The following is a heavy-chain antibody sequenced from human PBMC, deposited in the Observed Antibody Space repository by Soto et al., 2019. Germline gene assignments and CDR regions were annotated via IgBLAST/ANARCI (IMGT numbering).Heavy chain of an antibody. J-gene: IGHJ3*02. V-gene: IGHV1-18*01. CDR1: GYTFTSYG. CDR3: ARDNPQCSVGSCYPDAFDI. D-gene: IGHD2-15*01. Sequence: ASVKVSCEASGYTFTSYGISWVRQAPGQGLEWMGWISAYNGNTNYAQKLQGRVTMTTDTSTSTAYMELRSLRSDDTAVYYCARDNPQCSVGSCYPDAFDIWGQGTMVTVSS. CDR2: ISAYNGNT.